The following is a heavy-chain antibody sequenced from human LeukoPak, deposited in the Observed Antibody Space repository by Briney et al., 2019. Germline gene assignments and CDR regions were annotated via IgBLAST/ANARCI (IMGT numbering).Heavy chain of an antibody. CDR3: ARNNIAVAGKGSWFDP. D-gene: IGHD6-19*01. Sequence: SETLSLTCTVPGGSISSYYWSWIRQPPGKGLEWIGYIYYSGSTNYNPSLKSRVTISVDTSKNQFSLKLSSVTAADTAVYYCARNNIAVAGKGSWFDPWGQGTLVTVSS. CDR1: GGSISSYY. CDR2: IYYSGST. V-gene: IGHV4-59*01. J-gene: IGHJ5*02.